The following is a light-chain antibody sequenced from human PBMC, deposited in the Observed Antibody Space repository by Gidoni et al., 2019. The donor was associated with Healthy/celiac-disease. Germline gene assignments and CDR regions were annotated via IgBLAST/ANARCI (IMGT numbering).Light chain of an antibody. Sequence: DTQITHSPSSLSASVGDRVTSTCRASQSISSYLNWYQQKPGKAPKLLIYAASSLQRGVPSRFSGSGSGTDFTLTISSLQPEDFATYYCQQSYSTSCTFGQGTKLEIK. CDR1: QSISSY. CDR2: AAS. V-gene: IGKV1-39*01. CDR3: QQSYSTSCT. J-gene: IGKJ2*02.